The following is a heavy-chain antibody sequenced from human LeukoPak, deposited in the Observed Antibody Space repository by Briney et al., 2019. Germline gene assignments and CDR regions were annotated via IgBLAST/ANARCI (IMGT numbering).Heavy chain of an antibody. CDR1: GGSISSYY. CDR2: IYASGST. J-gene: IGHJ6*02. Sequence: SETLSLTCTVSGGSISSYYCSWIRLPAGKGLEWIGRIYASGSTNFSPSLKSRLTMSVDTSKTKFSLKLSSVTAADSAVYYCARGGLYGVDVWGQGTTVTVSS. V-gene: IGHV4-4*07. CDR3: ARGGLYGVDV. D-gene: IGHD3-10*01.